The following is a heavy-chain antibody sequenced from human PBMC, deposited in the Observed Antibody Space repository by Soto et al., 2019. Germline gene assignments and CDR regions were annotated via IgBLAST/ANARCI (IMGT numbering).Heavy chain of an antibody. Sequence: SETLSLTCIVSGGSVRSANYFWSWIRQPPGKGLEWIGYIHYSGSTNYNPSLKSRVTVSVDTSKNQFSLKLSSMTAADTAIYYCARGPLQDLSLHSWGQGTRVTVSS. J-gene: IGHJ4*02. D-gene: IGHD3-16*02. V-gene: IGHV4-61*01. CDR2: IHYSGST. CDR3: ARGPLQDLSLHS. CDR1: GGSVRSANYF.